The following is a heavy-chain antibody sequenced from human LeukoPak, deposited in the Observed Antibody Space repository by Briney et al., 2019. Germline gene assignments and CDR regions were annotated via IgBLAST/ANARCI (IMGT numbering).Heavy chain of an antibody. Sequence: GGSLRLSCSASGFTFTSYPMTWVRQAPGKGLEWVSSVSGSAGRTYYADSVKGRFTISRDNSKNTLYLQMNSLRAEDTAVYYCAKDAYRYYDSSDYYRPYYFDYWGQGILVTVSS. CDR1: GFTFTSYP. J-gene: IGHJ4*02. CDR2: VSGSAGRT. D-gene: IGHD3-22*01. V-gene: IGHV3-23*01. CDR3: AKDAYRYYDSSDYYRPYYFDY.